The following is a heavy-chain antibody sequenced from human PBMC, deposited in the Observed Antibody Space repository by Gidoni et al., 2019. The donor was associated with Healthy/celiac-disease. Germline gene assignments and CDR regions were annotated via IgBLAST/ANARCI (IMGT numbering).Heavy chain of an antibody. CDR2: IRCTSSYI. V-gene: IGHV3-21*01. D-gene: IGHD6-13*01. CDR3: ARGWSAAAGQA. Sequence: EGQLVASGGGVVKPGGSRRLCCAESGFTFRSYRMNWVRPAPGQGREWVSSIRCTSSYIYYADSVKCRFTSSRDNAKNSLYLQMNSLRAEDTAVYYCARGWSAAAGQAWGQGTLVTVSS. CDR1: GFTFRSYR. J-gene: IGHJ5*02.